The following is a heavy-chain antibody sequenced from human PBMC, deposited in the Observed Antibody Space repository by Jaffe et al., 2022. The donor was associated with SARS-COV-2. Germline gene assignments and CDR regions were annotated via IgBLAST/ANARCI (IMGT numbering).Heavy chain of an antibody. CDR3: ARGIVEGGTKLSYYFDY. D-gene: IGHD2-8*01. CDR2: IHTSWAT. Sequence: QVQLQESGPGLVKPSQTLSLSCTISGDSISSGSYYWGWIRQPAGGGLEWIGRIHTSWATNYNPSLKSRVMISLDTSENRFSLRLTSVTAADTAVYYCARGIVEGGTKLSYYFDYWGQGSLVTVSS. V-gene: IGHV4-61*02. J-gene: IGHJ4*02. CDR1: GDSISSGSYY.